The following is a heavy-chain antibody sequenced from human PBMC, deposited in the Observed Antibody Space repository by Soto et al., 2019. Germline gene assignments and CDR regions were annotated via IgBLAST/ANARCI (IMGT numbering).Heavy chain of an antibody. V-gene: IGHV3-23*01. CDR1: GFTFSSYA. D-gene: IGHD1-26*01. Sequence: GGSLRLSCAASGFTFSSYAMSWVRQAPGKGLEWVSAISGSGGSTYYADSVKDRFTISRDNSKNTLYLQMNSLRAEDTAVYYCAKDQVGFKGDHGSDFDYWGQGTLVTVSS. CDR3: AKDQVGFKGDHGSDFDY. J-gene: IGHJ4*02. CDR2: ISGSGGST.